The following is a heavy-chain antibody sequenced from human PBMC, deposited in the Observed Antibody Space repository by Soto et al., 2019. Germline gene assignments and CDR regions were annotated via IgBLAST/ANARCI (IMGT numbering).Heavy chain of an antibody. CDR3: ANNYDSSGYYPPTY. Sequence: GGSLRLSCAASGFTFSGYAMSWVRQAPGKGLEWVSAISGSGGSTYYADSVKGRFTISRDNSKNTLYLQMNSLRAEDTAVYYCANNYDSSGYYPPTYWGQGTLVTVSS. CDR2: ISGSGGST. V-gene: IGHV3-23*01. CDR1: GFTFSGYA. J-gene: IGHJ4*02. D-gene: IGHD3-22*01.